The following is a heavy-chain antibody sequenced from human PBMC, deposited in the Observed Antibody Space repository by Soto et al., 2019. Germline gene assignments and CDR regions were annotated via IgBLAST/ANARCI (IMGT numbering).Heavy chain of an antibody. CDR3: ARDQLGERYYYGMDV. CDR2: IYTSAST. D-gene: IGHD3-10*01. V-gene: IGHV4-4*07. J-gene: IGHJ6*02. Sequence: PSETLSLTCTVSGGSISSYYWSWIRQPAGKGLEWIGRIYTSASTNYNPSLKSRVTMSVDTSKNQFSLKLSSVTAADTAVYYCARDQLGERYYYGMDVWGQGTTVTVSS. CDR1: GGSISSYY.